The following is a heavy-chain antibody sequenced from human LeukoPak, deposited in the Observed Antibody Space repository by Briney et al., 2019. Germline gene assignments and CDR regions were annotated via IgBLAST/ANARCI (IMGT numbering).Heavy chain of an antibody. CDR1: GGSINSHNYY. CDR3: ARLGSGSYGAFDY. V-gene: IGHV4-39*01. D-gene: IGHD3-10*01. CDR2: IYYTGSA. J-gene: IGHJ4*02. Sequence: SETLSLTCTVSGGSINSHNYYWGWIRQPPGKGLESIGSIYYTGSAYYNPSLKSRVTISVDTSQNQFSLRLNSVTAADTAVYYCARLGSGSYGAFDYWGQGTLVTVSS.